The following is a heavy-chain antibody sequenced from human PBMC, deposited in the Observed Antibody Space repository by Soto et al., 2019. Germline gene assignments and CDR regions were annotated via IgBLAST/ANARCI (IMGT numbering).Heavy chain of an antibody. D-gene: IGHD2-21*01. CDR2: IDHRGSA. CDR3: TRRGGGNYPYYFDY. J-gene: IGHJ4*02. Sequence: QVQLQQWGAGLLKPSETLSLACAVYGGSFSGYYWSWIRQPPGKGLEWIGEIDHRGSAKYNPSLKSRVTISVDTSKNQFSLKLSSVAAADTAVYYCTRRGGGNYPYYFDYWGQGTLLTVSS. V-gene: IGHV4-34*01. CDR1: GGSFSGYY.